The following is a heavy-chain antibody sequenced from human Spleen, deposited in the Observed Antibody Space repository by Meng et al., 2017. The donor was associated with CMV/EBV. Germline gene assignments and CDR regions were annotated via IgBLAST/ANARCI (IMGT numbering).Heavy chain of an antibody. D-gene: IGHD6-6*01. V-gene: IGHV3-23*01. CDR1: GFTFRSHA. CDR2: LRGSGSSV. J-gene: IGHJ5*02. CDR3: ARDPYHSSSADNWFDP. Sequence: SGFTFRSHAMTWVRQAPGKGLEWVSSLRGSGSSVFYADSVRGRFTISRDNSHNTLYLQMRSLRVDDTAVYYCARDPYHSSSADNWFDPWGQGTLVTVSS.